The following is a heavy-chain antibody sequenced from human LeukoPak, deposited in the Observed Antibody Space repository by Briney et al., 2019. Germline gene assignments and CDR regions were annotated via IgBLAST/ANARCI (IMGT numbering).Heavy chain of an antibody. J-gene: IGHJ4*02. CDR1: GYTFTAYY. CDR3: ARDTYGGNWSLGY. V-gene: IGHV1-2*02. Sequence: ASVKVSCKTSGYTFTAYYIHWVRQAPGKGLEWMGGFDPEDGETIYAQKFQGRVSMTSDTSISTAYMELSRLTSDDTAVYYCARDTYGGNWSLGYWGQGTLVTVSS. D-gene: IGHD4-23*01. CDR2: FDPEDGET.